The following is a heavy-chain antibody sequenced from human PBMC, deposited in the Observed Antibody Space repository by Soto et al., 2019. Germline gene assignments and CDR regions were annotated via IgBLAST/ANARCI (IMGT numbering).Heavy chain of an antibody. CDR3: ARDAFSGKQWLDSTVVDP. D-gene: IGHD6-19*01. Sequence: GASLRISCEASGFKVSSSWLSWVRQAPGKGLEWVANIKQDGSEKYYVDSVKGRFTISRDNAKNSLYLQMNSLRAEDTAVYYCARDAFSGKQWLDSTVVDPWGQGTLVTVSS. CDR1: GFKVSSSW. V-gene: IGHV3-7*01. J-gene: IGHJ5*02. CDR2: IKQDGSEK.